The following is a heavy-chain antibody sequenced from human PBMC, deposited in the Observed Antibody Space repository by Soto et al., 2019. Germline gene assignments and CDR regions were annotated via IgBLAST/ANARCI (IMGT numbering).Heavy chain of an antibody. J-gene: IGHJ4*02. CDR3: ASRPPSPRDGYNPRDY. V-gene: IGHV1-46*03. D-gene: IGHD5-12*01. CDR1: GYTFTSYY. Sequence: QVQLVQSGAEVKKPGASVKVSCKASGYTFTSYYMHWVRQAPGQGLEWMGIINPSGGSTSYAQKFQGRVTMTRDTSTSTVYMELSSLRTEDTAVYYCASRPPSPRDGYNPRDYWGQGTLVTVSS. CDR2: INPSGGST.